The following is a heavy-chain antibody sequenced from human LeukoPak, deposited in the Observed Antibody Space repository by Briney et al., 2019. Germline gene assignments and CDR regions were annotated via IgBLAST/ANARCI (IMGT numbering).Heavy chain of an antibody. CDR3: AGGSTLDRGLVYY. V-gene: IGHV3-23*01. CDR1: GFTFSSYA. J-gene: IGHJ4*02. CDR2: ISGSGGST. D-gene: IGHD3-10*01. Sequence: GGSLRLSCAASGFTFSSYAMSWVRQAPGKGLEWVSAISGSGGSTYYADSVKGRFTISRDNSKNTLFLQMNSLRVEDTAVYYCAGGSTLDRGLVYYWGQGTLVTVSS.